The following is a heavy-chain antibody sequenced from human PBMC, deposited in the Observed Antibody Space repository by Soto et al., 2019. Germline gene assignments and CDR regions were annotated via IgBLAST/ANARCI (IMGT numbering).Heavy chain of an antibody. CDR3: ARSVGACNSWFDP. CDR2: IIPIFGTA. Sequence: ASVKVSCKASGGTFSSYAISWVRQAPGQGLEWMGGIIPIFGTANYAQKFQGRVTITADESTSTAYMELSSLRSEDTAVYYCARSVGACNSWFDPWGQRTLVTVSS. D-gene: IGHD1-1*01. J-gene: IGHJ5*02. CDR1: GGTFSSYA. V-gene: IGHV1-69*13.